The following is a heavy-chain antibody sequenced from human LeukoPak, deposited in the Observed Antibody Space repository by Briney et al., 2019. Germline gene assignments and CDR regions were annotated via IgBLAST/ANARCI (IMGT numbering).Heavy chain of an antibody. CDR1: GGSFSGYY. J-gene: IGHJ4*02. Sequence: PSETLSLTCAVYGGSFSGYYWSWIRQPPGKGLERIGEINHSGSTNYNPSLKSRVTISVDTSKNQFSLKLSSVTAADTAVYYCARLNYDILTGYYPDYWGQGTLVTVSS. D-gene: IGHD3-9*01. V-gene: IGHV4-34*01. CDR2: INHSGST. CDR3: ARLNYDILTGYYPDY.